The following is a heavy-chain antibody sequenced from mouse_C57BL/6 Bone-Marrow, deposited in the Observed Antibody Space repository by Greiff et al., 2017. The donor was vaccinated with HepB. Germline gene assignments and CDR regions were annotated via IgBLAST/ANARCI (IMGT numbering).Heavy chain of an antibody. Sequence: EVKLVESGGGLVQPGGSLSLSCAASGFTFTDYYMSWVRQRPGKALEWLGFISNKANGYTTEYSAAVKGRFTIYRDNSQSILYLQMNALRAEDSATYYCARHYSNFYYWGQGTTLTVAS. CDR2: ISNKANGYTT. V-gene: IGHV7-3*01. D-gene: IGHD2-5*01. J-gene: IGHJ2*01. CDR1: GFTFTDYY. CDR3: ARHYSNFYY.